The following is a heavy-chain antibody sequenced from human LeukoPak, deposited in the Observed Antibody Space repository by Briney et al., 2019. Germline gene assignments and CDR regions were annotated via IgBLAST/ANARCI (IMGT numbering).Heavy chain of an antibody. Sequence: GGSLRLSCAASGFTFSSYAMSWVRQAPGKGLEWVSAISGSGGSTYYADSVKGRFTISRDNSKNTLYLQMNSLRAEDTAVYYCARDGLSGSSFDYWGQGTLVTVSS. CDR3: ARDGLSGSSFDY. D-gene: IGHD3-10*01. CDR2: ISGSGGST. J-gene: IGHJ4*02. CDR1: GFTFSSYA. V-gene: IGHV3-23*01.